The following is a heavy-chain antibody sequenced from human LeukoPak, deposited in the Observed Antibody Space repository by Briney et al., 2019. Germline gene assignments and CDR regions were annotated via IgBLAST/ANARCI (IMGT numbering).Heavy chain of an antibody. V-gene: IGHV3-9*01. J-gene: IGHJ4*02. CDR3: ARDGEAAGNMDH. CDR2: ISWNSGSI. D-gene: IGHD6-13*01. Sequence: GRSLRLSCAASGFTFDDYAMHWVRQAPGKGLEWVSGISWNSGSIGYADSVKGRFTISRDNAKNSLYLQMNSLRAEDTAVYYCARDGEAAGNMDHWGQGILVTVSS. CDR1: GFTFDDYA.